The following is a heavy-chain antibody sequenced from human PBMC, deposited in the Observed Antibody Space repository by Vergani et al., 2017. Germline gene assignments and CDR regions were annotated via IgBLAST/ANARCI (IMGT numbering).Heavy chain of an antibody. D-gene: IGHD3-22*01. Sequence: EVQLLESGGDLVQPGGSLRLSCAASGFTFIMHAMSWVRQAPGKGLEWVSTLSASDRRTHYADSVKGRFTISRDISKNTLFLHMNSLRPEDTAVYYCARKKYYDSKDYYQVEPFDYWGQGTLVTVSS. CDR1: GFTFIMHA. V-gene: IGHV3-23*01. J-gene: IGHJ4*02. CDR2: LSASDRRT. CDR3: ARKKYYDSKDYYQVEPFDY.